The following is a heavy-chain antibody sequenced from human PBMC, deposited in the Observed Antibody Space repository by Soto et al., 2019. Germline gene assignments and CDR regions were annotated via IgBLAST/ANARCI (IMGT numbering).Heavy chain of an antibody. CDR1: GYTFTGYY. J-gene: IGHJ4*02. Sequence: VASVKVSCKASGYTFTGYYMHWVRQAPGQGLEWMGWINPNSGGTNYAQKFQGRVTMTRDTSISTAYMELSRLRSDDTAVYYCARVVVGAIPRDYWGQGTLVTVSS. D-gene: IGHD1-26*01. CDR2: INPNSGGT. CDR3: ARVVVGAIPRDY. V-gene: IGHV1-2*02.